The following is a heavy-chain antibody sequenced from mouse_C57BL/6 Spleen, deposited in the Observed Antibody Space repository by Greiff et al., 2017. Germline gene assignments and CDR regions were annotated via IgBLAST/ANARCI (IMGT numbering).Heavy chain of an antibody. Sequence: LVESGAELVRPGASVTLSCKASGYTFTDYEMHWVKQTPVHGLEWIGAIDPETGGTAYNQKFKGKAILTADKSSSTAYMELRSLTSEDSAVYYCTREGDYYGSSGYFDYWGQGTTLTVSS. D-gene: IGHD1-1*01. J-gene: IGHJ2*01. CDR3: TREGDYYGSSGYFDY. CDR2: IDPETGGT. CDR1: GYTFTDYE. V-gene: IGHV1-15*01.